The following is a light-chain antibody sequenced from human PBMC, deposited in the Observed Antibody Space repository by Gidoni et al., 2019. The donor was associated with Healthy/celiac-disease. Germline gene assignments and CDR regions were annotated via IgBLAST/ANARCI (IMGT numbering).Light chain of an antibody. CDR3: QQYNSYSWT. J-gene: IGKJ1*01. V-gene: IGKV1-5*03. CDR2: KAS. Sequence: DIQMTQSPSTLSASVGDRVTITCRASQSISSWLAWYQQKPGKAPKLLIYKASSLESGVPSRFSGSGSGTEFTLTISSLQPDDFATYYCQQYNSYSWTFXPXPKVEIK. CDR1: QSISSW.